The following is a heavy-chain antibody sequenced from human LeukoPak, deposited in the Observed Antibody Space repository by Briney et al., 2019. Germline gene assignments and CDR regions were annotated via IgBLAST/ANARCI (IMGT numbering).Heavy chain of an antibody. J-gene: IGHJ4*02. V-gene: IGHV4-4*07. D-gene: IGHD3-3*01. CDR3: ARAGGPVRATIFGVVTPFDY. CDR2: IYTSGST. Sequence: PSETLSLTCTVSGGSISSYYWSWIRQPAGKGLEWIGRIYTSGSTNYNPSLKSRVTMSVDTSKNQFSLKLSSVTAADTAVYYCARAGGPVRATIFGVVTPFDYWGQGTLVTVSS. CDR1: GGSISSYY.